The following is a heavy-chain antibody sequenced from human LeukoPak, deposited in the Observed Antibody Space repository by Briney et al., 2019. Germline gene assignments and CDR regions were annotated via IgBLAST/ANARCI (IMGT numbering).Heavy chain of an antibody. D-gene: IGHD1-26*01. Sequence: GRSLRLSCAASGFTFDDYAMHWVRQAPGKGLEWVSGISWNSGSIGYADPVKGRFTISRDNAKNSLYLQMNSLRAEDTALYYCAKGGSHYRYLDYWGQGTLVTVSS. CDR3: AKGGSHYRYLDY. CDR1: GFTFDDYA. CDR2: ISWNSGSI. J-gene: IGHJ4*02. V-gene: IGHV3-9*01.